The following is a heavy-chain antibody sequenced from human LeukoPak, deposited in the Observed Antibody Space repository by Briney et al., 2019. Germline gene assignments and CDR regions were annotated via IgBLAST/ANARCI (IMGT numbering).Heavy chain of an antibody. Sequence: GALRLSWAASGFTVSSNYMSWVRQAPGRGLGWGSVIYSGGSTYYADSVKGRFTISRDNSKNTLYLQMNSLRAEDTAVYYCARDSGGYSSSWFDYWGQGTLVTVSS. CDR3: ARDSGGYSSSWFDY. CDR1: GFTVSSNY. D-gene: IGHD6-13*01. J-gene: IGHJ4*02. V-gene: IGHV3-66*01. CDR2: IYSGGST.